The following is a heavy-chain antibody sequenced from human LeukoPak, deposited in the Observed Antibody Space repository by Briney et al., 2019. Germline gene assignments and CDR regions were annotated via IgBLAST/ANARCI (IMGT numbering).Heavy chain of an antibody. CDR2: IYHSGSA. J-gene: IGHJ4*02. V-gene: IGHV4-38-2*01. CDR3: ARRFDDGNFDY. D-gene: IGHD5-24*01. CDR1: GYSISSGYY. Sequence: PSETLSLTCAVSGYSISSGYYWGWIRQPPGKGLEWIGSIYHSGSAYYNPSLKSRVTVSVDTYKHQFSLKLSSVTAADTAVYYCARRFDDGNFDYWGQGTLVTVSS.